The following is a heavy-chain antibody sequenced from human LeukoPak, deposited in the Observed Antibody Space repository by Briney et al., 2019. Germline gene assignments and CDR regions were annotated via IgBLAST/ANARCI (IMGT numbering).Heavy chain of an antibody. CDR2: MNPNSGNT. D-gene: IGHD1-26*01. J-gene: IGHJ5*02. CDR3: ARGRGSYHPIDP. V-gene: IGHV1-8*01. Sequence: ASVRVSCKASGCTFTSYDINWVRQATGQGLEWMGWMNPNSGNTGYAQNFQGRVTMTRNTSITTAYMELNSLTSDDTAVYYCARGRGSYHPIDPWGQGTLVTVSS. CDR1: GCTFTSYD.